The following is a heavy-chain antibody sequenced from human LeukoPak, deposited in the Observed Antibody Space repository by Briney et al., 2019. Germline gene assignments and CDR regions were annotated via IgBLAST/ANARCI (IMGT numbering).Heavy chain of an antibody. D-gene: IGHD4-17*01. CDR2: IIPIFGTA. CDR1: GGTFSSYA. CDR3: VRDRGDYETGYFDY. V-gene: IGHV1-69*13. Sequence: SVKVSCKASGGTFSSYAISWVRQAPGQGLEWMGGIIPIFGTANYAQKFQGRVTITADESTSTAYMELSSLRSEDTAVYYCVRDRGDYETGYFDYWGQGTLVTVSS. J-gene: IGHJ4*02.